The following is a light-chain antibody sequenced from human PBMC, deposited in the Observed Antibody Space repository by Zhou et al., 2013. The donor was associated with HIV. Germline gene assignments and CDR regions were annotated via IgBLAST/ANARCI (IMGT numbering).Light chain of an antibody. CDR1: QGISSY. CDR2: AAS. CDR3: QQYNSYSSWP. V-gene: IGKV1-9*01. Sequence: IQLTQSPSSLSASVGDRVTITCRASQGISSYLAWYQQKPGKAPKLLIYAASTLQSGVPSRFSGSGSGTEFTLTISSLQPEDFATYYCQQYNSYSSWPFGQGTKVEIK. J-gene: IGKJ1*01.